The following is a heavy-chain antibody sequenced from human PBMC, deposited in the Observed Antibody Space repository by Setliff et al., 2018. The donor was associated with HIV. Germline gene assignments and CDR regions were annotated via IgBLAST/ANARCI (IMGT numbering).Heavy chain of an antibody. CDR3: ARGADGDFHYYMDV. CDR2: IIPMFGTA. D-gene: IGHD3-10*01. Sequence: VASVKVSCKASGGTFSSYPITWVRQAPGQGLEWMGGIIPMFGTANYAQKFQGRVTITADASTKTAYMELSGLRSEDTAVYYCARGADGDFHYYMDVWGKGTTVTVSS. J-gene: IGHJ6*03. V-gene: IGHV1-69*13. CDR1: GGTFSSYP.